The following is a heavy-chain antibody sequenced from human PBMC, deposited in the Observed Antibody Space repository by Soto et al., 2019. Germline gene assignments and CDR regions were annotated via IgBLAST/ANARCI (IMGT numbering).Heavy chain of an antibody. J-gene: IGHJ4*02. D-gene: IGHD1-1*01. CDR1: GFTFSSYS. Sequence: GGSLRLSCAASGFTFSSYSMNWVRQAPGKGLEWVSSISSSSSYIYHADSVKGRFTISRDNAKNSLYLQMNSLRAEDTAVYYCARDLASGTTGTTDYWGQGTLVTVSS. CDR3: ARDLASGTTGTTDY. V-gene: IGHV3-21*01. CDR2: ISSSSSYI.